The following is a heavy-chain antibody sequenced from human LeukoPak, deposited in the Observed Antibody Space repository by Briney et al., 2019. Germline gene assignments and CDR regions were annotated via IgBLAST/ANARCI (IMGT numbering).Heavy chain of an antibody. CDR3: ARLRRVSLEFDY. CDR2: IYYSGST. D-gene: IGHD1-20*01. V-gene: IGHV4-39*01. CDR1: GGSISSSSYY. J-gene: IGHJ4*02. Sequence: TSETLSLTCTVSGGSISSSSYYWGWIRQPPGKGLEWIGSIYYSGSTYYNPSLKSRVTISVDTSKNQFSLKLCSVTAADTAVYYCARLRRVSLEFDYWGQGTLVTVSS.